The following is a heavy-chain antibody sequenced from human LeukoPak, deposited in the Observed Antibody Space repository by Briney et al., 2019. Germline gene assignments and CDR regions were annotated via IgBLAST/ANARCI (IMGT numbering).Heavy chain of an antibody. Sequence: GGSLRLSCAASGFTFSSYAMSWVRQAPGKGLEWVSAISGSGGSTYYADSVKGRFTISRDNSKNTLYLQMNSLRAKDTAVYYCAKDRSYDSSGYYYNDAFDIWGQGTMVTVSS. D-gene: IGHD3-22*01. J-gene: IGHJ3*02. CDR1: GFTFSSYA. CDR2: ISGSGGST. CDR3: AKDRSYDSSGYYYNDAFDI. V-gene: IGHV3-23*01.